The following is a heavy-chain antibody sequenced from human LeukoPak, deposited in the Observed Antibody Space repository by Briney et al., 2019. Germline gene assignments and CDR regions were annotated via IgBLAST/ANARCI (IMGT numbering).Heavy chain of an antibody. CDR1: GGSFSGYY. CDR3: ARAASYDFWSGYYSFGEYYYMDV. CDR2: INHSGST. Sequence: SETLSLTCAVYGGSFSGYYWSWIRQPPGKGLEWIGEINHSGSTNYNPSLKSRVTISVDTSKNQFSLKLSSVTAADTAVYYCARAASYDFWSGYYSFGEYYYMDVWGKGTTVTVSS. V-gene: IGHV4-34*01. D-gene: IGHD3-3*01. J-gene: IGHJ6*03.